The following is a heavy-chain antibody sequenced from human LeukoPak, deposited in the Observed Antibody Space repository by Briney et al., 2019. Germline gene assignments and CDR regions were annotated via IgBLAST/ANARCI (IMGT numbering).Heavy chain of an antibody. CDR1: GGSISSYY. V-gene: IGHV4-4*07. Sequence: PSETLSLTCTVSGGSISSYYWSWIRQPAGKGLEWIGRIYTSGSTNYNPSLKSRVTISVDTSKNQFSLKLSSVTAADTAVYYCARGYYDILTGVNWFDPWGQGTLVTVSS. CDR3: ARGYYDILTGVNWFDP. CDR2: IYTSGST. D-gene: IGHD3-9*01. J-gene: IGHJ5*02.